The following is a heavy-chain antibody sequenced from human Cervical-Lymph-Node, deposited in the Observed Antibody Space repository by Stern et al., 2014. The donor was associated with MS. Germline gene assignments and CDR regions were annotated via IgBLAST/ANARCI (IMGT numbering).Heavy chain of an antibody. J-gene: IGHJ6*02. CDR2: ISAYNGNT. D-gene: IGHD3-22*01. CDR3: AKGITMIGAGGMDV. CDR1: GYTFTIYG. Sequence: MQLVESGAEVKKPGASVKVSCKASGYTFTIYGISLVRQAPGQGLAWMGWISAYNGNTIYAQKLQGRVTMTTDTSTSTAYMELRSLRSDDTAVYYCAKGITMIGAGGMDVWGQGTTVTVSS. V-gene: IGHV1-18*01.